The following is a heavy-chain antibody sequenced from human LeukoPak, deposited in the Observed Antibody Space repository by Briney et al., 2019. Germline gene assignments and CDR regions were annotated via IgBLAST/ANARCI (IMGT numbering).Heavy chain of an antibody. CDR3: AKGKAGGLVDLFDP. D-gene: IGHD3/OR15-3a*01. CDR2: VVASYEGT. J-gene: IGHJ5*02. V-gene: IGHV3-23*01. CDR1: GFTFSSYA. Sequence: KPGGSLRLSCAASGFTFSSYAMMWVRQTPGKGLEWVSTVVASYEGTFYANSVKGRFTISRDNSKSTLYMQMNSLRAEDTAVYYCAKGKAGGLVDLFDPWGQGTLVTVSS.